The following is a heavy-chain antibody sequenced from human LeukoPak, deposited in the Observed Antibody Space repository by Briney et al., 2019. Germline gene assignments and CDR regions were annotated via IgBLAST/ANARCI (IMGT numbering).Heavy chain of an antibody. V-gene: IGHV4-39*06. CDR1: GSSISSSSSY. J-gene: IGHJ5*02. CDR3: AQSGPSYTPGDFS. Sequence: SSETLSLTCTVSGSSISSSSSYWGWIPQPPGMGLEWITTTYYTGSTNYNPSRKTRVTTSLDPASTQFPRRLASVTAADAAVYYCAQSGPSYTPGDFSWGQATLVTVSS. D-gene: IGHD3-3*01. CDR2: TYYTGST.